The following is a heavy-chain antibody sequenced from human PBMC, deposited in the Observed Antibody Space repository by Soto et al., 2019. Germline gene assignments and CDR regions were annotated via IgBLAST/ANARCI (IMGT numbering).Heavy chain of an antibody. CDR1: GGSISSSSYY. CDR3: ARAYGSGSYYNVRWFDP. CDR2: IYYSGST. D-gene: IGHD3-10*01. V-gene: IGHV4-39*07. J-gene: IGHJ5*02. Sequence: LSLTCTVSGGSISSSSYYWGWIRQPPGKGLEWIGSIYYSGSTYYNPSLKSRVTISVDTSKNQFSLKLSSVTAADTAVYYCARAYGSGSYYNVRWFDPWGQGTLVTVSS.